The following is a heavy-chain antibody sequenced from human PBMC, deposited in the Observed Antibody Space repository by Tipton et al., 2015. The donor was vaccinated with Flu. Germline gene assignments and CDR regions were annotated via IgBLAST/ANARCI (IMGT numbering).Heavy chain of an antibody. D-gene: IGHD6-6*01. Sequence: LRLSCTVSGGSISSYYWSWIRQPPGKGLEWIGYIYYSGSTNYNPSLKSRVTISVDTSKNQFSLKLSSVTAADTAVYYCARMILLCAARPVFDYWGQGTLVTVSS. CDR1: GGSISSYY. J-gene: IGHJ4*02. CDR2: IYYSGST. V-gene: IGHV4-59*01. CDR3: ARMILLCAARPVFDY.